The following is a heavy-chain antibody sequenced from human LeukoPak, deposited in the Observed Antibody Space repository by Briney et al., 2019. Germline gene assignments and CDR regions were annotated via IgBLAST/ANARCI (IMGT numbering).Heavy chain of an antibody. CDR3: VRDTGHPIIY. J-gene: IGHJ4*02. V-gene: IGHV3-33*01. D-gene: IGHD1-14*01. CDR1: GFTFSSYG. Sequence: GGSLRLSCAASGFTFSSYGMHWVRQAPGKGLEWVAVIWYDGSNKYYADSVKGRFTISRDNSKNTLYLQMDSLRVEDTAVYYCVRDTGHPIIYWGQGTLVTVSS. CDR2: IWYDGSNK.